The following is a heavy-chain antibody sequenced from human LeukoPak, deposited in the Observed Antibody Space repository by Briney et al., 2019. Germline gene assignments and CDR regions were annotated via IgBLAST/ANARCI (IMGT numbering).Heavy chain of an antibody. Sequence: TLSLTCTVSGGSISSGSYYWSWIRQPAGKGLEWIGRIYSSGSTNYNPSLKSRVTISVDTSKNQFSLKLSSVTAADTAVYYCASLPVGYAFDIWGQGTMVTVSS. CDR2: IYSSGST. J-gene: IGHJ3*02. V-gene: IGHV4-61*02. D-gene: IGHD2-15*01. CDR3: ASLPVGYAFDI. CDR1: GGSISSGSYY.